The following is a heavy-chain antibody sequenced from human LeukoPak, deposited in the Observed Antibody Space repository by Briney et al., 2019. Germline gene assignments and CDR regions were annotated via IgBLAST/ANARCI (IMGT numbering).Heavy chain of an antibody. J-gene: IGHJ6*02. V-gene: IGHV1-69*02. Sequence: SVTVSCKASGGTFSSYTISWVRQAPGQGLEWMGRIIPILGIANYAQKFQGRVTITADKSTSTAYMELSSLRSEDTAVYYCARSTPDYDSSGYYARHMSYGMDVWGQGTTVTVSS. CDR1: GGTFSSYT. D-gene: IGHD3-22*01. CDR2: IIPILGIA. CDR3: ARSTPDYDSSGYYARHMSYGMDV.